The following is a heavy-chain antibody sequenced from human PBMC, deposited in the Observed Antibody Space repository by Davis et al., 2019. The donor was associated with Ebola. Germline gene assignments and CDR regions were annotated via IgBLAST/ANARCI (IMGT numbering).Heavy chain of an antibody. J-gene: IGHJ6*02. V-gene: IGHV4-39*01. CDR3: ASQSAQEYGMDV. CDR1: GGSISSSGYY. CDR2: AYYSGSSGST. Sequence: MPSETLSLTCTVPGGSISSSGYYWAWIRRPPGKGLEWIGSAYYSGSSGSTHYNPSLKSRVTISADTSKNQLSLRMSSVTAADTAVYYCASQSAQEYGMDVWGQGTTVAVSS.